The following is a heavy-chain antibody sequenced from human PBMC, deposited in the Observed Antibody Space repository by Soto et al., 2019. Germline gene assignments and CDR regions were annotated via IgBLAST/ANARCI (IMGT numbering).Heavy chain of an antibody. CDR2: VFPGGPT. V-gene: IGHV4-4*07. J-gene: IGHJ4*02. Sequence: SETLSLTCTVSGDPITSYFWTWLRQPAGKGLEWIGHVFPGGPTSHNSSLKSRVSMSVDTSKNQFSLTLTSVTAADTAVYYCARTLSGFTYGSRQFYFDYWGQGTLVTVS. CDR1: GDPITSYF. CDR3: ARTLSGFTYGSRQFYFDY. D-gene: IGHD3-10*01.